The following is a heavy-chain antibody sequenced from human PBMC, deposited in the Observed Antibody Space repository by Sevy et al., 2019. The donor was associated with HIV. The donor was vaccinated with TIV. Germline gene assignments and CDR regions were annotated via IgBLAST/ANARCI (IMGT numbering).Heavy chain of an antibody. V-gene: IGHV3-74*01. J-gene: IGHJ3*02. Sequence: GGSLRLSCAASGFTFSSYWMHWVRQAPGKGLVWVSRINSDGSSTSYADSVKGRFTISRDNAKNTLYLQMNSLRAEDTAVYYCACRRQYDAFDIWGQGTMVTVSS. CDR3: ACRRQYDAFDI. CDR2: INSDGSST. CDR1: GFTFSSYW. D-gene: IGHD4-4*01.